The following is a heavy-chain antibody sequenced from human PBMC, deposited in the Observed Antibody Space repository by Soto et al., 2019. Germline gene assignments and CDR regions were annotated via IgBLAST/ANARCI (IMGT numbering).Heavy chain of an antibody. D-gene: IGHD6-19*01. J-gene: IGHJ4*02. V-gene: IGHV4-30-2*01. Sequence: TLSLTSDVPAASISSSGYAWNWIREQPPKRLEWIGYIYHSGSTYYNPSLKSRVTISVDRSKNQFSLKLSSVTAADTAVYYCARSAIIAVAGFDYWGQGTLVTVSS. CDR3: ARSAIIAVAGFDY. CDR2: IYHSGST. CDR1: AASISSSGYA.